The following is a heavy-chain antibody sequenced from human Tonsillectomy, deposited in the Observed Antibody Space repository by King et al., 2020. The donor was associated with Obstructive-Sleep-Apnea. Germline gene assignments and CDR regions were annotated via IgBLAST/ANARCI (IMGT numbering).Heavy chain of an antibody. V-gene: IGHV3-7*04. CDR1: GFTFSSYW. J-gene: IGHJ4*02. CDR2: IKQDGSEK. CDR3: AGGTGWRIDD. Sequence: VQLVESGGGLVQPGGSLRLSCEASGFTFSSYWMNWVRQAPAKGLEWGANIKQDGSEKRYMESVKGHFTISRDNAKNSLYLQMNRLRVEDTAIYYCAGGTGWRIDDWGQGTLVTVSS. D-gene: IGHD3/OR15-3a*01.